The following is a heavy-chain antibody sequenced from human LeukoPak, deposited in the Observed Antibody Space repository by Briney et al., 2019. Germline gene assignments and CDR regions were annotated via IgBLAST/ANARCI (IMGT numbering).Heavy chain of an antibody. J-gene: IGHJ4*02. CDR3: AKGDHVVGIAALSY. Sequence: GGSLRLSCAASGFTFSSYAMSWVRQAPGKGLEWVSAISGSGGSIYYADSVKGRFTISRDNSKNTLYLQMNSLRAEDTAVYYCAKGDHVVGIAALSYWGQGTLVTVSS. V-gene: IGHV3-23*01. CDR1: GFTFSSYA. D-gene: IGHD6-13*01. CDR2: ISGSGGSI.